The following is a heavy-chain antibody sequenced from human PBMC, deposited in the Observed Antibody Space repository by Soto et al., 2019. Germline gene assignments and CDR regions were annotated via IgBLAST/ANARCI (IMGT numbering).Heavy chain of an antibody. Sequence: EVQLLESGGGLVQPGGSLRLSCAASGFTFSSYAMSWVRQAPGKGLEWVSAISGSGGSTYYADSVKGRFTISRDNSKNTLYLRMNSLRAEDTVVYYCAKSCSGWYDAFDIWGQGTMVTVSS. CDR3: AKSCSGWYDAFDI. CDR2: ISGSGGST. V-gene: IGHV3-23*01. J-gene: IGHJ3*02. CDR1: GFTFSSYA. D-gene: IGHD6-19*01.